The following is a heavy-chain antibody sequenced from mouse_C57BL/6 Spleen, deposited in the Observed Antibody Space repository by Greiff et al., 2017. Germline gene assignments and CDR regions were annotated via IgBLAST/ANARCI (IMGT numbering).Heavy chain of an antibody. D-gene: IGHD2-1*01. Sequence: EVKLVESGGGLVKPGGSLKLSCAASGFTFSSYTMSWVRQTPEKRLEWVATISGGGGNTYYPDSVKGRFTISRDNAKNTRYLQMSSLRSEDTALYYCARGDGNLAWFAYWGQGTLVTVSA. CDR2: ISGGGGNT. CDR1: GFTFSSYT. J-gene: IGHJ3*01. V-gene: IGHV5-9*01. CDR3: ARGDGNLAWFAY.